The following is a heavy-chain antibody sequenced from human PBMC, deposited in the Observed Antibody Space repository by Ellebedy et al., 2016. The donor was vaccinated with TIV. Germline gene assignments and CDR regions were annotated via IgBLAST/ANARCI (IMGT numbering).Heavy chain of an antibody. J-gene: IGHJ6*02. Sequence: PGGSLRLSCAASGFTFSNYGIHWVRQAPGTGLEWVAVISYDGSDKYYADSVKGRFTISRDNSKNTVYLQMNGLRAEDTAVYYCAKGHDYSNYREGYYYYGMDVWGQGTTVTVSS. CDR3: AKGHDYSNYREGYYYYGMDV. D-gene: IGHD4-11*01. V-gene: IGHV3-30*18. CDR2: ISYDGSDK. CDR1: GFTFSNYG.